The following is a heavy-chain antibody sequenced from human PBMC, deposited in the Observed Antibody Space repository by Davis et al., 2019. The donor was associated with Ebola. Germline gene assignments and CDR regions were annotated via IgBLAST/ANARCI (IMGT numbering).Heavy chain of an antibody. Sequence: GESLKISCAASGFIFSSYGMSWVRQAPGKGLEWVAVISYDGSNKYYADSVKGRFTISRDNSKNTLYLQMNSLRAEDTAVYYCAGYGSTGSMDVWGQGTTVTVSS. J-gene: IGHJ6*02. CDR1: GFIFSSYG. CDR3: AGYGSTGSMDV. CDR2: ISYDGSNK. D-gene: IGHD3-10*01. V-gene: IGHV3-30*03.